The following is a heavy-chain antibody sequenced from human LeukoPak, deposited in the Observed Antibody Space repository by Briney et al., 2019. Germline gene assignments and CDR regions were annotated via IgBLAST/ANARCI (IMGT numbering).Heavy chain of an antibody. CDR2: INYGGSEK. J-gene: IGHJ4*02. D-gene: IGHD1-7*01. CDR1: GFTFSNDW. CDR3: VREELTLDTGY. V-gene: IGHV3-7*01. Sequence: GGTLRLSCAASGFTFSNDWMTWARQAPGKGLEWVANINYGGSEKYYVGSVKGRFTIPRDNAKNSLYLQMNSLRAEDTAMYYYVREELTLDTGYWGQGTLVTVSS.